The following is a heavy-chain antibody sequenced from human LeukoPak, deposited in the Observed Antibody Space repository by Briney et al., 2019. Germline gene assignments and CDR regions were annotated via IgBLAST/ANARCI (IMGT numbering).Heavy chain of an antibody. CDR3: AKRRGLELTYYYHMDV. CDR1: GFTFSSYW. CDR2: IKQDGSEK. D-gene: IGHD1-7*01. J-gene: IGHJ6*03. Sequence: SGGSLRLSCAASGFTFSSYWMSWVRQAPGKGLEWVANIKQDGSEKYYVDSVKGRFTISRDSAKNSLYLQMNSLRADDTAVYYCAKRRGLELTYYYHMDVWGKGTTVTVSS. V-gene: IGHV3-7*03.